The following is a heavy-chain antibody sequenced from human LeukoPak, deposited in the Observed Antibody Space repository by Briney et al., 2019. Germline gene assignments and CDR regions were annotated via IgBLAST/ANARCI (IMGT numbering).Heavy chain of an antibody. J-gene: IGHJ4*02. CDR3: ARHRLFVWLSPFDY. CDR1: GGSISSSSSY. D-gene: IGHD3-9*01. Sequence: SETLSLTCTVSGGSISSSSSYWGWVRQPPGKGLEWIGGIYYSGSTYYNPSLKSRVTIAVVTSKNQFSLKLSAVTADDRAVYYYARHRLFVWLSPFDYWGQGTLVTVSS. CDR2: IYYSGST. V-gene: IGHV4-39*01.